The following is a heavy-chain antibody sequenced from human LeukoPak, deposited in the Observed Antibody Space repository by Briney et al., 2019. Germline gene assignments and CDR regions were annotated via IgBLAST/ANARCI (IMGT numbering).Heavy chain of an antibody. Sequence: GGSLRLFCAASGFTFSSYWMSWVRQAPGKGLEWVANIKQDGSEKYYVDSVKGRFTISRDNAKNSLSLQMNSLRAEDTAVYYCGRNRYDSSGYYVGFDYWGQGTLVTVSS. CDR1: GFTFSSYW. CDR2: IKQDGSEK. V-gene: IGHV3-7*04. J-gene: IGHJ4*02. CDR3: GRNRYDSSGYYVGFDY. D-gene: IGHD3-22*01.